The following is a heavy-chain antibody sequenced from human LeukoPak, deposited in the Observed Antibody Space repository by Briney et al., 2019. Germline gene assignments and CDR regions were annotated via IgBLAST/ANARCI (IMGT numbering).Heavy chain of an antibody. CDR2: ISSTGSTI. J-gene: IGHJ4*02. CDR1: GFTFRNSE. Sequence: PGGSLRLSCTASGFTFRNSEMNWVRQAPGKGLEWVSYISSTGSTIYYADSVKGRFTISRDNSKNSLYLQMSSLRAEDTALYYCATQTHWGQGTLVTVSS. D-gene: IGHD4-23*01. CDR3: ATQTH. V-gene: IGHV3-48*03.